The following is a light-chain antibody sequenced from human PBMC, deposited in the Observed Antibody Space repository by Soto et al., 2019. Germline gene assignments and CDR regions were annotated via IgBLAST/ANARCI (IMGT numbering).Light chain of an antibody. V-gene: IGKV3-11*01. CDR3: LQHNTYPRT. J-gene: IGKJ1*01. Sequence: EIVLTQSPATLSLSPGERATLSCRASQSVSSYLAWYQQKPGQAPRLLIYGASNRATGIPDRFSGSGSGTDFTLTISSLQPEDFATYYCLQHNTYPRTFGQGTKV. CDR2: GAS. CDR1: QSVSSY.